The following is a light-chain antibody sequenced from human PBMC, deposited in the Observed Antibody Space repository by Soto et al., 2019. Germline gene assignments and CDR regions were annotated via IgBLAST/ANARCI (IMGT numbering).Light chain of an antibody. CDR1: SSNIGRNT. V-gene: IGLV1-44*01. CDR2: RNN. CDR3: AAWDDSLTDYV. J-gene: IGLJ1*01. Sequence: QSVLTQAPSASETPGQRVTISCSGGSSNIGRNTVNWYQQLPGTAPKLLIYRNNRRPSGVPDPFSGSKSGTSASLAISGLQSEDEADYYCAAWDDSLTDYVFGTGTKVTVL.